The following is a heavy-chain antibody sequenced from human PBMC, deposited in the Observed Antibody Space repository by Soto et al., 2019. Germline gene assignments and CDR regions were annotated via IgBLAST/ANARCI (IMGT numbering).Heavy chain of an antibody. CDR2: VYYSGTT. CDR1: GASINNNDYY. V-gene: IGHV4-30-4*01. CDR3: ARMSYFYDKWYFDL. D-gene: IGHD3-22*01. J-gene: IGHJ2*01. Sequence: PSETLSLTCTVSGASINNNDYYWIWIRQTPGKGLEWIGYVYYSGTTDYIPSLKSRLSMSIDKSQNQFTLKLNSVTAADTATYYCARMSYFYDKWYFDLLGRGTLVTVSS.